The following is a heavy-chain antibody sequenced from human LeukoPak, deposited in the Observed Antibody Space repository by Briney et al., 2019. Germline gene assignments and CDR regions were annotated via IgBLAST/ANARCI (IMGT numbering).Heavy chain of an antibody. CDR2: INAGNGNT. CDR3: ARGTYSSSLIDY. J-gene: IGHJ4*02. CDR1: GYTFTSYA. D-gene: IGHD6-6*01. Sequence: APVKVSCKASGYTFTSYAMHWVRQAPGQRLEWMGWINAGNGNTKYSQKFQGRVTITRDTSASTAYMELSSLRSEDTAVYCCARGTYSSSLIDYWGQGTLVTVSS. V-gene: IGHV1-3*01.